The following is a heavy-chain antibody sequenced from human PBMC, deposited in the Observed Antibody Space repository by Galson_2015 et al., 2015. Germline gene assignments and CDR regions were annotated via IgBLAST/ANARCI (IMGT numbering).Heavy chain of an antibody. V-gene: IGHV4-39*07. D-gene: IGHD6-13*01. CDR1: GGSISSSSYY. CDR3: ARGSQQPGYNWFDP. CDR2: INHSGIT. Sequence: ETLSLTCTVSGGSISSSSYYWGWTCQPPGKGLEWIGEINHSGITNYNPSLKSRVTISVETSKNQFSLKLSSVTAADTAVYYCARGSQQPGYNWFDPWGQGTLVTVSS. J-gene: IGHJ5*02.